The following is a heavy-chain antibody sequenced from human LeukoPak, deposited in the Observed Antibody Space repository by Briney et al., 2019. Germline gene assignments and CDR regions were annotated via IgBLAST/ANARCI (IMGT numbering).Heavy chain of an antibody. Sequence: SETLSLTCTVSGGSISSSSYYWGWIRQPPGKGLEWIGSIYYSGSTYYNPSLKSRVTISVDTSKNQFSLKLSSVTAADTAVYYCARDLGGFGEFDYWGQGTLVTVSS. D-gene: IGHD3-10*01. V-gene: IGHV4-39*02. CDR2: IYYSGST. J-gene: IGHJ4*02. CDR1: GGSISSSSYY. CDR3: ARDLGGFGEFDY.